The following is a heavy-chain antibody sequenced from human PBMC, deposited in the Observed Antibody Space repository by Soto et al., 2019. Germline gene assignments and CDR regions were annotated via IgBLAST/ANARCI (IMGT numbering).Heavy chain of an antibody. CDR1: GYTFTVYY. D-gene: IGHD3-10*01. Sequence: QVQLVQSGAEVETPGASVKVSCQASGYTFTVYYIHWVRQAPGQGLEWMGWISPNSGGTDYAQKLQGRVTMTTDTSTSTAYMELRSLRSDDTAVYYCARGGPGGMDVWGQGTTVTVSS. CDR2: ISPNSGGT. V-gene: IGHV1-2*02. CDR3: ARGGPGGMDV. J-gene: IGHJ6*02.